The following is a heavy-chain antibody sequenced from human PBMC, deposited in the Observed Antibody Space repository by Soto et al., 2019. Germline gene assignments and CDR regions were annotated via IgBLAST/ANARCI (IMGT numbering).Heavy chain of an antibody. D-gene: IGHD4-17*01. CDR3: ARARYSDYGDFSYYYYMDV. V-gene: IGHV3-48*04. CDR2: ISSSGSTI. Sequence: GGSLRLSCAASGFTFSSYSMNWVRQAPGKGLEWVSYISSSGSTIYYADSVKGRFTISRDNAKNSLYLQMNSLRAEDTAVYYCARARYSDYGDFSYYYYMDVWGKGTTVTVSS. J-gene: IGHJ6*03. CDR1: GFTFSSYS.